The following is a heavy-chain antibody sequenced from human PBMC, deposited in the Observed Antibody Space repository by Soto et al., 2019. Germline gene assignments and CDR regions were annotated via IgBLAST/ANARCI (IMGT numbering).Heavy chain of an antibody. CDR3: ARDRLGCGVCGCYSGYDGMDV. J-gene: IGHJ6*02. Sequence: EVQLVESGGGLVQPGGSLRLSCAASGLTFSTYSLNWVRQAPGTGLEWVSYISSISVTINDADSVKGRFTTSRDNDKNSLYLQMNSLRDEATSVYYWARDRLGCGVCGCYSGYDGMDVWGQWATVSVSS. CDR2: ISSISVTI. CDR1: GLTFSTYS. V-gene: IGHV3-48*02. D-gene: IGHD2-15*01.